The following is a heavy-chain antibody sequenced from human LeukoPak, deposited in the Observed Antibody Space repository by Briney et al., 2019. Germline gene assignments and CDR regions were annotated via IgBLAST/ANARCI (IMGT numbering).Heavy chain of an antibody. V-gene: IGHV3-33*01. J-gene: IGHJ6*03. Sequence: PGRSLRLSCAASGFTLSSYGMHWVRQAPGKGLEWVAVIWYDGSNKYYADSVKGRFTISRDNSKNTLYLQMNSLRAEDTAVYYCARDDDDYYYYYMDVWGKGTTVTVSS. CDR3: ARDDDDYYYYYMDV. CDR1: GFTLSSYG. CDR2: IWYDGSNK.